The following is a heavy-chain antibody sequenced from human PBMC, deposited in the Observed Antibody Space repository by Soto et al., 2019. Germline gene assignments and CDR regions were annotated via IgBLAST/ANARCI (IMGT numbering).Heavy chain of an antibody. CDR3: ARGQGAAIGDYYYHGMDV. V-gene: IGHV3-73*01. J-gene: IGHJ6*02. CDR2: IRSRANNFAT. Sequence: PGGSLRLSCASPWFIFIGSAIHWVRQASGKGLEWVGRIRSRANNFATSSAASVKGRFTFSRDDSKNTAYLQMNTLKPEDTAVYYCARGQGAAIGDYYYHGMDVWGQGTTVTVSS. D-gene: IGHD2-2*02. CDR1: WFIFIGSA.